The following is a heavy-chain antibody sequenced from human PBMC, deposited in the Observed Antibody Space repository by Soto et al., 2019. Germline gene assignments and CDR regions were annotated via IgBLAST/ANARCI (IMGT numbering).Heavy chain of an antibody. CDR3: AKDGASSWYVY. V-gene: IGHV3-23*01. J-gene: IGHJ4*02. Sequence: GGSLRLSCAASGFTFSSYAMSWVRQAPRKGLEWVSAISGSGGSTYYADSVKGRFTISRDNSKNTLYLQMNSLRAEDTAVYYCAKDGASSWYVYWGQGTLVTVSS. D-gene: IGHD6-13*01. CDR2: ISGSGGST. CDR1: GFTFSSYA.